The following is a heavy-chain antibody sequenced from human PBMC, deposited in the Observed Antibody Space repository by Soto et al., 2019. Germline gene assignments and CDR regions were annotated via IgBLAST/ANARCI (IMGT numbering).Heavy chain of an antibody. D-gene: IGHD2-15*01. Sequence: QVQLVQSAAEVKKPGSSVKVSCKASGGTLSSYVISWVRQAPGQGLDWMGGIIPIFGTTTYGEKFQGRVTITADEYTSTTYMELSSLKSEDTAVYYCARDPRQACSGETCYYSWGQGRQVTVS. J-gene: IGHJ4*02. CDR2: IIPIFGTT. CDR1: GGTLSSYV. V-gene: IGHV1-69*01. CDR3: ARDPRQACSGETCYYS.